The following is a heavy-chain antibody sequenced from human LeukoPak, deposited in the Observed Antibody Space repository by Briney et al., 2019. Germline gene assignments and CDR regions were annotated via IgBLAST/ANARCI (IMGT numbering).Heavy chain of an antibody. CDR3: ARSYYYDSSGYYGAFDI. V-gene: IGHV3-23*01. J-gene: IGHJ3*02. D-gene: IGHD3-22*01. CDR2: ISSGGGNT. Sequence: GGSLRLSCAASGFTFSSYAMNWVRQAPGKGLEWVSGISSGGGNTYYADSVKGRFTISRDNSKNTLYLQMNSLRAEDTAVYYCARSYYYDSSGYYGAFDIWGQGTMVTVSS. CDR1: GFTFSSYA.